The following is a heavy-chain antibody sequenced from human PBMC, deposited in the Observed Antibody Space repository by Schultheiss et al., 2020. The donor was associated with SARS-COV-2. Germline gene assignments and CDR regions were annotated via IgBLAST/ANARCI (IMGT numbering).Heavy chain of an antibody. CDR3: ARGEFSSRWFSLAF. CDR2: INPGSGRT. J-gene: IGHJ4*02. CDR1: GYTFTSYY. D-gene: IGHD6-13*01. V-gene: IGHV1-2*02. Sequence: ASVKVSCKASGYTFTSYYMHWVRQAPGQGLEWMGWINPGSGRTMYAQRFLGRVTMTRDTSISTAYVDLRGLTSDDTAVYYCARGEFSSRWFSLAFWGQGTLVTVSS.